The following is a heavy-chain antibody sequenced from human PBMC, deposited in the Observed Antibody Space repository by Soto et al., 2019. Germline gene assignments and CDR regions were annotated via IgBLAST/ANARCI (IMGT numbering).Heavy chain of an antibody. Sequence: SETLSLTCTVSGGSISSGDYYWSWIRQPPGKGLDWIGYIYYSGSTYYNPSLKSRVTISVDTSKNQFSLKLSSVTAADTAVYYCARPTTFNWIDPSGQGTLVTVSS. CDR1: GGSISSGDYY. J-gene: IGHJ5*02. CDR2: IYYSGST. V-gene: IGHV4-30-4*01. CDR3: ARPTTFNWIDP. D-gene: IGHD4-17*01.